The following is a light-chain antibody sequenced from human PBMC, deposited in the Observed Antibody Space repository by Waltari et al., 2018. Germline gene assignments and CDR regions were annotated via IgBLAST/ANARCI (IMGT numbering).Light chain of an antibody. J-gene: IGLJ2*01. Sequence: QSALTQPASVSGSPGQSITISCTGTSSDVGAYNYSSWYRQHPGTAPKLLIFDVSHRPSGVSNRFSGSKSGNTASLTISGLQAEDEADYYCSSYTTSSTVVFGGGTKLTVL. CDR2: DVS. CDR1: SSDVGAYNY. V-gene: IGLV2-14*03. CDR3: SSYTTSSTVV.